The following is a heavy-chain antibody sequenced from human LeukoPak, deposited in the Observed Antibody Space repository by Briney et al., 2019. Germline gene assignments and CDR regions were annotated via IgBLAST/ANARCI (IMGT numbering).Heavy chain of an antibody. J-gene: IGHJ4*02. Sequence: GSLRLSCAASGFTFSDYYMSWIRQAPGKGLEWVSYISSSSYTNYADSVKGRFTISRDNAKNSLYLQMNSLRAEDTAVYYCARESLYCSGGSCYFDYWGQGTLVTVSS. D-gene: IGHD2-15*01. V-gene: IGHV3-11*05. CDR2: ISSSSYT. CDR3: ARESLYCSGGSCYFDY. CDR1: GFTFSDYY.